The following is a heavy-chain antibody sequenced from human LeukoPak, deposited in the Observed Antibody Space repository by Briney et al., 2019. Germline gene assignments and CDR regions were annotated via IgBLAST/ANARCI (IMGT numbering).Heavy chain of an antibody. J-gene: IGHJ4*02. Sequence: GGSMRLSCAASGFTFSSYEMNWVRQAPGKGLEWISYISSSGSTMYYADSVKGRFTISRDNAKNSLYLQMNSLRAEDTAIYYCASSSWYALDYWGQGTLVTVSS. CDR3: ASSSWYALDY. D-gene: IGHD6-13*01. CDR2: ISSSGSTM. CDR1: GFTFSSYE. V-gene: IGHV3-48*03.